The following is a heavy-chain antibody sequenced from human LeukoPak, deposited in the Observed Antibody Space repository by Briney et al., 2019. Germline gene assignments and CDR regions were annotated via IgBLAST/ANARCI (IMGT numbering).Heavy chain of an antibody. CDR1: GPFFSNSW. V-gene: IGHV3-7*01. Sequence: GGCLRLSCAVAGPFFSNSWTGSVRRAAGEGLGWVANIKLDGSETYYVDSVRGRFTTSRDNAKNSLYLQMNSLRADDTAIYYCARDFWGAYRVDFFDYWGQGTLVTVSS. CDR2: IKLDGSET. D-gene: IGHD3-3*01. J-gene: IGHJ4*02. CDR3: ARDFWGAYRVDFFDY.